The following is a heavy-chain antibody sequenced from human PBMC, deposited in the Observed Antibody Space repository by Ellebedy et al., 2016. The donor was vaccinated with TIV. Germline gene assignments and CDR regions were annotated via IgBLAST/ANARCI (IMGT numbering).Heavy chain of an antibody. Sequence: AASVKVSCKASGYTFTSYYMHWVRQAPGLGLAWMGIINPSGGSTSYAQKFQGRITVTRDTSTSTLYMALSSLRSEDTAVYYCARSTVRGKYYFDYWGQGTLVTVSS. CDR2: INPSGGST. CDR1: GYTFTSYY. J-gene: IGHJ4*02. D-gene: IGHD3-10*01. CDR3: ARSTVRGKYYFDY. V-gene: IGHV1-46*01.